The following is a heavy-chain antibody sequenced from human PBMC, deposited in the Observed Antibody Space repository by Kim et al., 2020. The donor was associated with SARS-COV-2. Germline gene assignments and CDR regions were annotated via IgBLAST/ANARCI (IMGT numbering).Heavy chain of an antibody. CDR2: VSSGGSPT. Sequence: GGSLRLSCATSGFIFGDYYMSWIRQAPGKGLEWVSYVSSGGSPTYYADSVKGRFTISRDNGRNSVSLQMNSLRAEDTAIYYCARAEGYGYSRRADSWGQGILVTVSS. V-gene: IGHV3-11*01. D-gene: IGHD5-18*01. J-gene: IGHJ4*02. CDR1: GFIFGDYY. CDR3: ARAEGYGYSRRADS.